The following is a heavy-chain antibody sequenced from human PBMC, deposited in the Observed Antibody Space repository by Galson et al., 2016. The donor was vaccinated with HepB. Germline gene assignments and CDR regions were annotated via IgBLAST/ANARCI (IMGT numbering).Heavy chain of an antibody. Sequence: LRLSCAASGFAFSSHWMHWVRQDIGKGLVWVSRINSDGTISNYADSVKGRFTISRDNAKNTLYLQMNSLRAEDTAVYFCVRDHSVVPTTAYNWFDPWGRGTLVTVSS. V-gene: IGHV3-74*01. CDR1: GFAFSSHW. CDR2: INSDGTIS. CDR3: VRDHSVVPTTAYNWFDP. D-gene: IGHD4-23*01. J-gene: IGHJ5*01.